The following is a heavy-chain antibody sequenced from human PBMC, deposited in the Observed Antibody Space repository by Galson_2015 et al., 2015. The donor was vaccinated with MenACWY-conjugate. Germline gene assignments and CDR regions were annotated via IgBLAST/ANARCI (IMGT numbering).Heavy chain of an antibody. Sequence: SLRLSCAASGVTFSNSDFHWVRHTPGRGLEWVAGIGRGGDSYYSGSVMGRFTISRENAKNSLNLQMNSLRAQDTAVYYCAREVMDHYSHAWSFDLWGRGTLVSVS. CDR2: IGRGGDS. CDR3: AREVMDHYSHAWSFDL. J-gene: IGHJ2*01. V-gene: IGHV3-13*01. D-gene: IGHD6-13*01. CDR1: GVTFSNSD.